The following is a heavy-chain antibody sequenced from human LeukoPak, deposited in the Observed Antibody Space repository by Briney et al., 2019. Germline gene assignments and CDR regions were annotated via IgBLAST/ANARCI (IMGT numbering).Heavy chain of an antibody. V-gene: IGHV3-23*01. CDR1: GFTFHSYA. D-gene: IGHD1-26*01. J-gene: IGHJ4*02. CDR3: AKAGWSWYFDY. Sequence: GGSLRLSCAASGFTFHSYAMTWVCQAPGKGLEWVSGISDSGESTNYADSVKGRFTISRDNSKNMLYLQMSSLRAEDTAVYYCAKAGWSWYFDYWGQGTLVTVSS. CDR2: ISDSGEST.